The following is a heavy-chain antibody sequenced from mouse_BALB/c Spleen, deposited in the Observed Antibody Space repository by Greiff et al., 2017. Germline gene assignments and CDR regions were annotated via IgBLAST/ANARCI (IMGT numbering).Heavy chain of an antibody. J-gene: IGHJ4*01. CDR3: ARRLYDGYWDYAMDY. Sequence: EVQLQQSGPDLVKPSQSLSLTCTVTGYSITSGYSWHWIRQFPGNKLEWMGYIHYSGSTNYNPSLKSRISITRDTSKNQFFLQLNSVTTEDTATYYCARRLYDGYWDYAMDYWGQGTSVTVSS. D-gene: IGHD2-3*01. CDR1: GYSITSGYS. V-gene: IGHV3-1*02. CDR2: IHYSGST.